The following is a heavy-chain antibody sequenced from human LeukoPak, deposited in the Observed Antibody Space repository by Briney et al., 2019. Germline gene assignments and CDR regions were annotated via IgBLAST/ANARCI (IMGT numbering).Heavy chain of an antibody. Sequence: GGSLRLSCAVSGFTVTTNYMSWVRQAPGKGLEWVSTLSGSGITTYYADSVKGRFTISRDNSKNTLYLQMNSLRAEDTAVYYCAKGIYSSGWSYFDYWGHGTLVTVSS. CDR1: GFTVTTNY. CDR3: AKGIYSSGWSYFDY. CDR2: LSGSGITT. V-gene: IGHV3-23*01. J-gene: IGHJ4*01. D-gene: IGHD6-19*01.